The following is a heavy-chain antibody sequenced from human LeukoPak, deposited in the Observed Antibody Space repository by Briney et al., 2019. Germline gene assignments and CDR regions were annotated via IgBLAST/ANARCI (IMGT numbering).Heavy chain of an antibody. CDR1: GYTLTELS. Sequence: GASVKVSCKVSGYTLTELSMHWVRQAPGKGLEWMGGFDPEDGETIYAQKFQGRVTMTEDTSTDTAYMELSSLRSEDTAVYYCATPYGIVGDDDAFDIWGQGTMVTVSS. J-gene: IGHJ3*02. D-gene: IGHD1-26*01. CDR2: FDPEDGET. CDR3: ATPYGIVGDDDAFDI. V-gene: IGHV1-24*01.